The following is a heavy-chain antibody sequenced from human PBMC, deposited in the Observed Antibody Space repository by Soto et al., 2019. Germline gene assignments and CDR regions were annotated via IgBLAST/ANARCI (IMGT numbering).Heavy chain of an antibody. D-gene: IGHD4-4*01. J-gene: IGHJ3*02. Sequence: SQALPLTRTVSGVPTSSESRSWIRQLPGKGLERIEYIYYSGSTSCNPSLKSRVTISVDTSKNQFSLKLSSVTAADTAVYYCAREGDDYNLGSFDIWGQGTMVT. V-gene: IGHV4-59*01. CDR3: AREGDDYNLGSFDI. CDR2: IYYSGST. CDR1: GVPTSSES.